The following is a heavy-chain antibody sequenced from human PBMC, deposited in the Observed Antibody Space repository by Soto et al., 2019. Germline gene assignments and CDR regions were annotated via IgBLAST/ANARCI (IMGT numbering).Heavy chain of an antibody. CDR2: VYYNGMSV. CDR1: GDSISGSNFY. D-gene: IGHD6-19*01. J-gene: IGHJ5*02. V-gene: IGHV4-39*01. CDR3: ARHARSGWAENWVDP. Sequence: QLQLQESGPGLVNPSETLSVAGTVSGDSISGSNFYWSWIRQPQGKALEWIGTVYYNGMSVRYTTSLKSRVTMHVDSSKKQISLKVTSVTAAEAGVYYCARHARSGWAENWVDPWGQGTLVTVSS.